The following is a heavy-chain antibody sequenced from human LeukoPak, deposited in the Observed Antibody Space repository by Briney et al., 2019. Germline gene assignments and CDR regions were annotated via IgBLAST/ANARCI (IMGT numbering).Heavy chain of an antibody. V-gene: IGHV4-34*01. J-gene: IGHJ4*02. CDR3: ARVYPGRPY. CDR2: INHSGST. Sequence: SETLSLTCAVYGGSFSGYYWSWIRQPPGKGLEWIGEINHSGSTNYNPSFKSRVTMSVDTSKNQFSLKLISVTAADTAVYYCARVYPGRPYWGQGTLVTVSS. CDR1: GGSFSGYY. D-gene: IGHD2/OR15-2a*01.